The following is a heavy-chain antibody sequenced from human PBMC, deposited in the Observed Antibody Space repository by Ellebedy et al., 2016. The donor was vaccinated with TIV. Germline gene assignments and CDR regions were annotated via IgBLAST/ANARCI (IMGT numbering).Heavy chain of an antibody. CDR1: GDSINSGGYY. V-gene: IGHV4-31*03. D-gene: IGHD4-17*01. CDR2: VDYIGRT. J-gene: IGHJ3*02. Sequence: SETLSLXXTVSGDSINSGGYYWNWIRQHPVKGLEWIGYVDYIGRTYYNPSLKSRVTMSVDTSKTQFSLKLSSMTAADTAAYYCARDQNDYGYDAFDIWGQGTLVTVSS. CDR3: ARDQNDYGYDAFDI.